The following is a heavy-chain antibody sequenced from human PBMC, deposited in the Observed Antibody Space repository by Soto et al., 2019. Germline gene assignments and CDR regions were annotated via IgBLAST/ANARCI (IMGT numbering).Heavy chain of an antibody. CDR2: IYYSGST. Sequence: SVTLSLTCTVSGGSISSYHWSWLRQPPGQGRVWIVYIYYSGSTNNTPSLKSRVTISVDTSKNQFSLKLSSVTAADTAVYYCARGPYGSGSYGLGPYYYYYGMDVWGQGTTVT. V-gene: IGHV4-59*01. J-gene: IGHJ6*02. CDR3: ARGPYGSGSYGLGPYYYYYGMDV. CDR1: GGSISSYH. D-gene: IGHD3-10*01.